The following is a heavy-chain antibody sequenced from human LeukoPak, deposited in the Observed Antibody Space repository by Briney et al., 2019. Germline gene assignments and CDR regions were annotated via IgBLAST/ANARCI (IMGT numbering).Heavy chain of an antibody. CDR2: ISFDGSNK. V-gene: IGHV3-30-3*01. D-gene: IGHD5-12*01. J-gene: IGHJ4*02. Sequence: PGGSLRLSCAASGFTFSSHAMHWVRQAPGTGLEWVAVISFDGSNKYYADSVKGRFTISRDNSKNTLYLQMNSLRTEDTAVYYCASVGGYDPLFDYWGQGTLVTVSS. CDR1: GFTFSSHA. CDR3: ASVGGYDPLFDY.